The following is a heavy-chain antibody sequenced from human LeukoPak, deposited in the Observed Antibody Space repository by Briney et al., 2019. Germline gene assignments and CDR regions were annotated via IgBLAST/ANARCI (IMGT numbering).Heavy chain of an antibody. V-gene: IGHV3-66*01. CDR1: GFTVSSNY. Sequence: GGSLRLSCAASGFTVSSNYMSGVRQAPGKGLEWVSVIYSGGSTYYADSVKGRFTISSDNSKNTLYLQMNSLRAEDTAVYYCATKITNNYDILTGYFDYWGQGTLVTVSS. J-gene: IGHJ4*02. CDR3: ATKITNNYDILTGYFDY. D-gene: IGHD3-9*01. CDR2: IYSGGST.